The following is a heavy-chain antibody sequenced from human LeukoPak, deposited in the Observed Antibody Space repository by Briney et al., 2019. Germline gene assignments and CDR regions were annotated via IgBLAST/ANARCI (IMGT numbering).Heavy chain of an antibody. Sequence: SETLSLTCAVYGGSFSGYYWSWIRQPPGKGLEWIGEINHSGSTNYNPSLKSRATISVDTSKNQFSLKLSSVTAADTAVYYCARHANGVDAFDIWGQGTMVTVSS. CDR3: ARHANGVDAFDI. V-gene: IGHV4-34*01. CDR1: GGSFSGYY. J-gene: IGHJ3*02. D-gene: IGHD4-17*01. CDR2: INHSGST.